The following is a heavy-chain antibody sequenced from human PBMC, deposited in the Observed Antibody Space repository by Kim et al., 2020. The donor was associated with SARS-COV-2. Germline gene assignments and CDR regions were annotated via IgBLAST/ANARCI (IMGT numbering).Heavy chain of an antibody. J-gene: IGHJ5*02. CDR3: ARGVRYYDSSGYYYPNWFDP. D-gene: IGHD3-22*01. CDR1: GGTFSSYA. V-gene: IGHV1-69*13. Sequence: SVKVSCKASGGTFSSYAISWVRQAPGQGLEWIGGIIPIFGTANYAQKFQGRVTITADESTSTAYMELSSLRSEDTAVYYCARGVRYYDSSGYYYPNWFDPWGQGTLVTVSS. CDR2: IIPIFGTA.